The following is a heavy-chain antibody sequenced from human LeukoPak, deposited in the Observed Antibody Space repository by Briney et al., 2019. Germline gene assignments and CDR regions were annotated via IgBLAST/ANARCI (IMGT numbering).Heavy chain of an antibody. V-gene: IGHV4-38-2*02. CDR1: GYSISIGYY. J-gene: IGHJ4*02. CDR3: ERERSSSSDY. D-gene: IGHD6-6*01. CDR2: IYHSGST. Sequence: SETLSLTCAVSGYSISIGYYWGWIRQPPGKGLEWVGGIYHSGSTYYNPSLKSRVTISVDTSRNQFSLKLSSVTATDAAIYYCERERSSSSDYWGQGTLVTVSS.